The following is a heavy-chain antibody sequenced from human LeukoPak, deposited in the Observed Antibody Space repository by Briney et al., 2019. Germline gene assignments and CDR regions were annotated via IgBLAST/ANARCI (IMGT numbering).Heavy chain of an antibody. CDR3: ARDVGRFCTRGSCFSDA. CDR1: GFQFNTYW. Sequence: GGSLRLSCAGSGFQFNTYWISWIREAPGKGLQWLGNIKEDGSETYYVGSLKGRLTISRDNAKNSSFLEMSSLGVEDTAVYYCARDVGRFCTRGSCFSDAWGQGTLVTVSS. J-gene: IGHJ5*02. D-gene: IGHD2-15*01. CDR2: IKEDGSET. V-gene: IGHV3-7*05.